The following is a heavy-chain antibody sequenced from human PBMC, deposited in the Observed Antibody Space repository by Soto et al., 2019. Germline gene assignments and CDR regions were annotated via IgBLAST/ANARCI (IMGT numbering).Heavy chain of an antibody. J-gene: IGHJ6*02. Sequence: QVLLVQSGAEVKKPGSSMKVSCKTSRGTFNSFAISWVRLVPGQGLEWMGVIIPGFASPTYAQTLQGRVSITADESTTTAYMELSSLRSEDTAVYYCARDRVMRGNSYYYGMDVWGQGTTVTVSS. CDR2: IIPGFASP. V-gene: IGHV1-69*12. D-gene: IGHD3-16*01. CDR3: ARDRVMRGNSYYYGMDV. CDR1: RGTFNSFA.